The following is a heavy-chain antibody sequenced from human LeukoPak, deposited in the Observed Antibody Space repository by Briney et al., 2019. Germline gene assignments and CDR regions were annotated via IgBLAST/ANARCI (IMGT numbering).Heavy chain of an antibody. D-gene: IGHD3-3*01. Sequence: GSLRLSCAASGFTFSDYYWSWIRQPPGKGLEWIGYIYYSGSTNYNPSLKSRVTISVDTSQNQFSLKLSSVTAADTAVYYCARHVKSYDFWSAFDYWGQGTLVTVSS. CDR1: GFTFSDYY. CDR2: IYYSGST. CDR3: ARHVKSYDFWSAFDY. J-gene: IGHJ4*02. V-gene: IGHV4-59*08.